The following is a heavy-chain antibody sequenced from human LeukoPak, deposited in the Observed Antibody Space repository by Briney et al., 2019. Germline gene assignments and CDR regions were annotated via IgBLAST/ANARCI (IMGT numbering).Heavy chain of an antibody. CDR3: ARDGSGSGWYFFDY. J-gene: IGHJ4*02. Sequence: ASVTVSFKPSGYTFIVYYMHWVRQAPGQGREWMGLMNPNSGATNYEQKFQGRVSLTRDMSISTAYLELTSVTSDDTAVYYCARDGSGSGWYFFDYWGQGTLVTVSS. CDR1: GYTFIVYY. CDR2: MNPNSGAT. D-gene: IGHD6-19*01. V-gene: IGHV1-2*02.